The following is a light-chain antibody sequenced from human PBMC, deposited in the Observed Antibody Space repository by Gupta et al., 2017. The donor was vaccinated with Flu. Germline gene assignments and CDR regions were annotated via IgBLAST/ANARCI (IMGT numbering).Light chain of an antibody. CDR3: QQDGSSRWT. J-gene: IGKJ1*01. V-gene: IGKV3-20*01. Sequence: GTLSFSPGERATLSCRASQSVSSSYLAWYQQKPGQAPRLLIYGASSRATGIPDRFSGSGSGTDFTLTISRLEPEDFAVYYCQQDGSSRWTFGQGTKVEIK. CDR2: GAS. CDR1: QSVSSSY.